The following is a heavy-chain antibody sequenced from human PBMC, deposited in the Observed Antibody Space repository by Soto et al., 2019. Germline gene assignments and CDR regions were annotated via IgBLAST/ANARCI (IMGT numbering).Heavy chain of an antibody. Sequence: GASVKVSCKASGYTFTSYGISWVRQAPGQGLEWMGWISAYNGNTNYAQKLQGRVTMTTDTSTSTAYMELRSLRSDDTAVYYCARGMYYDFWRGYWPTAYYYYGMDVWGQGTTVTVSS. CDR1: GYTFTSYG. CDR3: ARGMYYDFWRGYWPTAYYYYGMDV. V-gene: IGHV1-18*04. D-gene: IGHD3-3*01. J-gene: IGHJ6*02. CDR2: ISAYNGNT.